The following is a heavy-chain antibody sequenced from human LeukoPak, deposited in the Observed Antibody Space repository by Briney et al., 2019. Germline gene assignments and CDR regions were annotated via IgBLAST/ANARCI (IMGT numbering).Heavy chain of an antibody. V-gene: IGHV5-51*01. CDR3: ARGYYDSSGYAPGAFDI. J-gene: IGHJ3*02. CDR1: GYSFTNYW. Sequence: GESLKISCKGSGYSFTNYWIGWVRQMPGKGLEWMGIIYPGDSDTRYSPSFQGQVTISADKSISTAYLQWSSLKASDTAMYYCARGYYDSSGYAPGAFDIWGQGTMVTVSS. D-gene: IGHD3-22*01. CDR2: IYPGDSDT.